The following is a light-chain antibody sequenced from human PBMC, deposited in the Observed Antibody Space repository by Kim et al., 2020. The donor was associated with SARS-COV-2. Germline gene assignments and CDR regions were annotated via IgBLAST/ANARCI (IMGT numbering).Light chain of an antibody. CDR1: SSNIGANYD. V-gene: IGLV1-40*01. CDR3: QSYDSSLSGWV. J-gene: IGLJ3*02. CDR2: GNN. Sequence: QSVLTQPPSVSGAPGQRITISCTGRSSNIGANYDVHWYQHLPRTAPKLLIYGNNNRPSGVPDRFSGSKSGISASLAITGLQAEDEADYYCQSYDSSLSGWVFCGGTQLTVL.